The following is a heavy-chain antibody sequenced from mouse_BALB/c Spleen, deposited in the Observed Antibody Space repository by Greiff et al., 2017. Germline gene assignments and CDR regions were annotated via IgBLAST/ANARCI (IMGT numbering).Heavy chain of an antibody. CDR3: ARLYGSSYEAWFAY. D-gene: IGHD1-1*01. V-gene: IGHV1-54*03. J-gene: IGHJ3*01. CDR1: GYAFTNYL. CDR2: INPGSGGT. Sequence: LQESGAELVRPGTSVKVSCKASGYAFTNYLIEWVKQRPGQGLEWIGVINPGSGGTNYNEKFKGKATLTADKSSSTAYMQLSSLTSDDSAVYFCARLYGSSYEAWFAYWGQGTLVTVSA.